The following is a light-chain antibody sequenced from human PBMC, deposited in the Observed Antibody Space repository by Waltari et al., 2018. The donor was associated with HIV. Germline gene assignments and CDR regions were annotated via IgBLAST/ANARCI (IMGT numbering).Light chain of an antibody. Sequence: DIQMTQSPSSLSASVGDRVTITCRASQSISSYLNWYQQKPVKAPKLLIYAASSLQSGVPSRFSGSGSGTDFTLTISSLQPEDFATYYCQQSYSTLWTFGQGPKVEIK. J-gene: IGKJ1*01. CDR2: AAS. CDR3: QQSYSTLWT. CDR1: QSISSY. V-gene: IGKV1-39*01.